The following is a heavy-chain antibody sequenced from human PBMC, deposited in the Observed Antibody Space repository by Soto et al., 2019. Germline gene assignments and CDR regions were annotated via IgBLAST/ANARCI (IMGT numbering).Heavy chain of an antibody. V-gene: IGHV1-2*02. CDR3: ARANSGDDDEFDY. D-gene: IGHD5-12*01. CDR1: GYTFTGYY. CDR2: VNPNSGGS. J-gene: IGHJ4*02. Sequence: ASVKVSCKASGYTFTGYYMHWVRQAPGQGLEWMGWVNPNSGGSNYAQRFQGRVTTTRDTSITTAYMELSSLTYDDTAVYYCARANSGDDDEFDYWGQGTLVTVSS.